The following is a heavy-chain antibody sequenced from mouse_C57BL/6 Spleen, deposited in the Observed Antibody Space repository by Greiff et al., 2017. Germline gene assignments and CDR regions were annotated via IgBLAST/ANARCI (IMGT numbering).Heavy chain of an antibody. CDR1: GYTFTSYW. Sequence: VQLQQPGAELVKPGASVKMSCKASGYTFTSYWITWVKQRPGQGLEWIGDIYPGSGSTNYNEKFKSKATLTVDTSSSTAYMQLSSLTSEDSAVYYGARWGGHRGNYAMDYWGQGTSVTVSS. J-gene: IGHJ4*01. V-gene: IGHV1-55*01. D-gene: IGHD6-1*01. CDR3: ARWGGHRGNYAMDY. CDR2: IYPGSGST.